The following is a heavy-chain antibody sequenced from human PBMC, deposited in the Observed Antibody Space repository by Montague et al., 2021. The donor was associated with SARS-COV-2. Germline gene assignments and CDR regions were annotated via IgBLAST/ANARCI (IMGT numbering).Heavy chain of an antibody. CDR3: AREIDFRVSAYVYVASYFDY. D-gene: IGHD5/OR15-5a*01. V-gene: IGHV4-59*01. CDR2: IYNSGSK. Sequence: SETLSLTCTVSGGSMRRYFWSWIRQPPGKGLEWIGNIYNSGSKNYNPSLKSRVTISLDTSKNQFSLKLSSVTAADTAVYYCAREIDFRVSAYVYVASYFDYWGQGTLVTVSS. J-gene: IGHJ4*02. CDR1: GGSMRRYF.